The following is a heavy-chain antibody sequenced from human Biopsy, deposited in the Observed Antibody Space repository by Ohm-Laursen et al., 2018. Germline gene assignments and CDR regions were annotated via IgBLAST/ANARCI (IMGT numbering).Heavy chain of an antibody. Sequence: GTLSLTCPVSGGSFSGYYWSWIRQPPGKGLEWIGGINHSGSTNYNPSLKSRVTISVDTSKNQFSLKLSSVTAADTAVYYCARGRLRAVARFDYWGQGTLVTVSS. J-gene: IGHJ4*02. CDR2: INHSGST. CDR1: GGSFSGYY. CDR3: ARGRLRAVARFDY. D-gene: IGHD6-19*01. V-gene: IGHV4-34*01.